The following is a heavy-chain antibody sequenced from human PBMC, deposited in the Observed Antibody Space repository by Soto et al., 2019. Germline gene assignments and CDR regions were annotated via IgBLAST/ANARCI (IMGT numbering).Heavy chain of an antibody. CDR1: GYPFTTYY. J-gene: IGHJ6*02. CDR3: ARDPNDFWIGHIRNYYYYGMDV. D-gene: IGHD3-3*01. Sequence: QVQLVQSGAEVKEPGASVMLSCEASGYPFTTYYVHWVRQAPGQGLEWMGIINPSGGTTNYAPRCQDRVTMTSDTSTSTVYMDLSSLRSVDAAVYYCARDPNDFWIGHIRNYYYYGMDVWGQGTTVIVSS. CDR2: INPSGGTT. V-gene: IGHV1-46*01.